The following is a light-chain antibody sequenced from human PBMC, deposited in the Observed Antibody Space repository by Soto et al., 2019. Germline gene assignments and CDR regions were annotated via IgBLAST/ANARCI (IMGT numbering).Light chain of an antibody. CDR1: SSDVGGYNY. Sequence: QSVLTQPASGSGSHGQSSSISCTGTSSDVGGYNYVSWYQQHPGKAPKLMIYDVSNRPSGVSNRFSGSKSGNTASLTISGLQAEDEADYYCSSYTSSSTPVVFGGGTKVTVL. V-gene: IGLV2-14*01. J-gene: IGLJ2*01. CDR3: SSYTSSSTPVV. CDR2: DVS.